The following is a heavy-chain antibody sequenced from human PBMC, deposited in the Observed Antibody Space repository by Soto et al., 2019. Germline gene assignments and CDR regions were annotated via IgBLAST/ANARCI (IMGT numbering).Heavy chain of an antibody. Sequence: ASVKVSCKASGYTFSSYVIHWVRQAPGQRLEWMGWIIAVNGDTNYSQRFQGRVIFTRDTSANTAFMEVSSLRSEDTAVYYCARDLLGDSSAWYDYWGQGTLVTVSS. D-gene: IGHD6-13*01. CDR2: IIAVNGDT. CDR3: ARDLLGDSSAWYDY. CDR1: GYTFSSYV. V-gene: IGHV1-3*01. J-gene: IGHJ4*02.